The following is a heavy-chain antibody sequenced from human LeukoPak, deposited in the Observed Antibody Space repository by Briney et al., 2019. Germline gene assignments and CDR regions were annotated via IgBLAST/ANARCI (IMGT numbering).Heavy chain of an antibody. J-gene: IGHJ4*02. Sequence: GGSLRLSCAASGFSFSSHSMNWVRQAAGKGLEWVSSISSTSTYIYYADSVKGRFTISRDNAKNSLYLQMNSLRAEDTAVYYCARVVGATLDEGWLATLDEGWLDYWGQGTLVTVSS. CDR3: ARVVGATLDEGWLATLDEGWLDY. D-gene: IGHD1-26*01. CDR1: GFSFSSHS. V-gene: IGHV3-21*01. CDR2: ISSTSTYI.